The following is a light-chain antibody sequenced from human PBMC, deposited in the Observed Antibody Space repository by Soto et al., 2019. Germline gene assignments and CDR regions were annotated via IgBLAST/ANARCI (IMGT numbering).Light chain of an antibody. V-gene: IGKV1-5*01. Sequence: DIQMTQSPSTMSASVGDRVTVTCRASQSISSWLAWYQQKPGKAPKLLIYDASSLESGVPSRFSGSGSGTEFTLTISSLQPDEFATYYCKQYNSYPWTVGQGTKVDIK. CDR2: DAS. J-gene: IGKJ1*01. CDR1: QSISSW. CDR3: KQYNSYPWT.